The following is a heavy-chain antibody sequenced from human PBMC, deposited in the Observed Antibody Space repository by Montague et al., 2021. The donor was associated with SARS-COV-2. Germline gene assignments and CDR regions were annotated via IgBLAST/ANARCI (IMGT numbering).Heavy chain of an antibody. CDR1: GFTFSSYA. CDR2: ISYDGSNK. D-gene: IGHD3-10*01. CDR3: ARDGQGSLLWFGELTYNWFDP. V-gene: IGHV3-30-3*01. J-gene: IGHJ5*02. Sequence: SLRLSCAASGFTFSSYAMHWVRQAPGKGLEWVAVISYDGSNKYYXDSVKGRFTISRDNSKNTLYLQMNSLRAEDTAVYYCARDGQGSLLWFGELTYNWFDPWGQGTLVTVSS.